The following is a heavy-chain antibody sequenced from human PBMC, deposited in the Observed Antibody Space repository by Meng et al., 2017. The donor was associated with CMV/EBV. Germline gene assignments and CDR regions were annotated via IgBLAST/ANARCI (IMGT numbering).Heavy chain of an antibody. CDR3: TSNGYTSGYYYYYGMDV. J-gene: IGHJ6*02. CDR2: IIPIFGTA. V-gene: IGHV1-69*05. Sequence: SVQVSCKASGGTFSSYAISWVRQAPGQGSEWMGGIIPIFGTANYAQKFQGRVTITTDESTSTAYMELSSLRSEDTTVYYCTSNGYTSGYYYYYGMDVWGQGTTVTVSS. D-gene: IGHD5-24*01. CDR1: GGTFSSYA.